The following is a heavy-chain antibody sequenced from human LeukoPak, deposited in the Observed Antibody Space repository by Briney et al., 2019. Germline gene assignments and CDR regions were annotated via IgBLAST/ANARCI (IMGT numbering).Heavy chain of an antibody. CDR3: TRGSEAAAGDAFDI. D-gene: IGHD6-13*01. J-gene: IGHJ3*02. V-gene: IGHV4-59*01. CDR1: GGSISRYY. Sequence: SETLSLTCTVSGGSISRYYWSWIRQPPGKGLEWIGYIYYSGTTNYNPSLKSRLIISVDTSKNQSSLRLSSVTAADTAVYFCTRGSEAAAGDAFDIWGRGTMVTVSS. CDR2: IYYSGTT.